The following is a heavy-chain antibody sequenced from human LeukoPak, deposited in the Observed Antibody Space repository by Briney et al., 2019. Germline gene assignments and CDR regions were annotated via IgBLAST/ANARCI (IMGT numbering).Heavy chain of an antibody. CDR1: GFTVSSNY. V-gene: IGHV3-66*01. Sequence: GGSLRLSCAASGFTVSSNYMSWVRQAPGKGLEWVSVIYSGGSTYYADSVKGRFTISRDNSKNTLYLQMNSLRAEDTAVYYCARDYYDSNGYTPWGQGTLVTVSS. CDR3: ARDYYDSNGYTP. J-gene: IGHJ5*02. CDR2: IYSGGST. D-gene: IGHD3-22*01.